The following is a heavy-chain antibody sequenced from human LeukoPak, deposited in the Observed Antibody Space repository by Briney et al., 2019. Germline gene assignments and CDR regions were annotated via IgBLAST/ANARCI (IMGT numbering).Heavy chain of an antibody. J-gene: IGHJ4*02. CDR3: LPELGAKNYFDY. CDR2: ISHDGSYQ. D-gene: IGHD1-14*01. V-gene: IGHV3-30*03. CDR1: GFAFSGHA. Sequence: GGSLRLSCAASGFAFSGHAMHWVRQAPGKGLELLAYISHDGSYQYHVDSVKGRFTVSRDNSKNTLYLQMNSLSAEDSAVYYCLPELGAKNYFDYWGQGTLVTVSS.